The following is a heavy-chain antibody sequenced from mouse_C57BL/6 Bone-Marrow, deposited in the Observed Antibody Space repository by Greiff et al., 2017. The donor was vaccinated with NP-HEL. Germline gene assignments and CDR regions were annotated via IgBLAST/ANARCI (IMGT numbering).Heavy chain of an antibody. CDR2: IDPENGDT. D-gene: IGHD1-1*01. CDR3: AYYGSSYSYWYFDV. J-gene: IGHJ1*03. Sequence: VQLQQSGAELVRPGASVKLSCTASGFNIKDDYMHWVKQRPEQGLEWIGWIDPENGDTEYASKFQGKATITADTSSNTAYLQLSSLTSEDTAVYYCAYYGSSYSYWYFDVWGTGTTVTVSS. CDR1: GFNIKDDY. V-gene: IGHV14-4*01.